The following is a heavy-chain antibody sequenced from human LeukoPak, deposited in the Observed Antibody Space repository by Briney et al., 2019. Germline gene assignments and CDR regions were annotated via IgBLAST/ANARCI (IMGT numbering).Heavy chain of an antibody. J-gene: IGHJ6*03. CDR1: GGSISSYY. Sequence: PSETLSLTCTVSGGSISSYYWSWIRQPAGKGLEWIGRIYTSGSTNYNPSLKSRVTMSVDTSKNQFSLKLSSVTAADTAVYYCARSATIAARPYYYYYMDVWGKGTTVTVSS. V-gene: IGHV4-4*07. D-gene: IGHD6-25*01. CDR2: IYTSGST. CDR3: ARSATIAARPYYYYYMDV.